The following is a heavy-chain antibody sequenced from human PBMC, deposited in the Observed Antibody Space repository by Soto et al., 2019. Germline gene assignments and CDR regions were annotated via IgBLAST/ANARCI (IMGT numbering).Heavy chain of an antibody. J-gene: IGHJ6*02. CDR1: GFTFSSYG. V-gene: IGHV3-30*18. CDR3: AKESGYSYGPYYYYYGMDV. CDR2: ISYDGSNK. D-gene: IGHD5-18*01. Sequence: GGSLRLSCAASGFTFSSYGMHWVRQAPGKGLEWVAVISYDGSNKYYADSVKGRFTISRDNSKNTLYLQMNSLRAEDTAVYYCAKESGYSYGPYYYYYGMDVWGQGTTVTVSS.